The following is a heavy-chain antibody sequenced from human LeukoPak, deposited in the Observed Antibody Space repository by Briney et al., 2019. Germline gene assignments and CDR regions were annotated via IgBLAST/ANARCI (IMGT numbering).Heavy chain of an antibody. V-gene: IGHV4-39*07. J-gene: IGHJ6*03. CDR1: GGSISSSSYY. D-gene: IGHD6-13*01. CDR2: IYYSGST. CDR3: ARVVSAAGPILLLDYYYMDV. Sequence: SETLSLTCTVSGGSISSSSYYWGWIRQPPGKGLEWIGSIYYSGSTYYNPSLKSRVTISVDTSKNQFSLKLSSVTAADTAVYYCARVVSAAGPILLLDYYYMDVWGKGTTVTVSS.